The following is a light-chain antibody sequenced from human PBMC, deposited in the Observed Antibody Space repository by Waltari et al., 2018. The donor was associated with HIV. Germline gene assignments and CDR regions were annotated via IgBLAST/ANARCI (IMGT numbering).Light chain of an antibody. CDR1: SLGNYF. CDR2: GKK. V-gene: IGLV3-19*01. CDR3: NSRDSSGVV. Sequence: SSELTQDPAVSVALGQTVRITCQGDSLGNYFASWYQQKPGQAPVLVIYGKKYAPSRIPDHFSVTSSVTIASLISTGAQAEDEADYYCNSRDSSGVVFGGGTKLTVL. J-gene: IGLJ2*01.